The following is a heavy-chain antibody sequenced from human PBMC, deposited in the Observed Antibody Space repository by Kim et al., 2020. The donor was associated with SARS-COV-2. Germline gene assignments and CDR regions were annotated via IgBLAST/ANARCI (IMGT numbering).Heavy chain of an antibody. D-gene: IGHD3-9*01. J-gene: IGHJ4*02. CDR3: ARVAVIFWGFDY. CDR1: GYTFTSYA. CDR2: INAGNGNT. Sequence: ASVKVSCKASGYTFTSYAMHWVRQAPGQRLEWMGWINAGNGNTKYSQKFQGRVTITRDTYESTAYMELSSLRSEDTAVYYCARVAVIFWGFDYWGQGTLVTVSS. V-gene: IGHV1-3*01.